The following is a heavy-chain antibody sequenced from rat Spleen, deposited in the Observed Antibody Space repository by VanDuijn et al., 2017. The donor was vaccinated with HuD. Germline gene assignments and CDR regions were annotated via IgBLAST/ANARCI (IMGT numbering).Heavy chain of an antibody. J-gene: IGHJ4*01. CDR2: ISYSGST. Sequence: EIQLQESGPGLVKPSQSLSLTCSVTGYTITSGYDWSWIRKFPGNKMEWMGYISYSGSTNYNPSLKSRISITRDTSKNQFFLQLNSVTTEDTAKCYCARASSSYRVMDAWGQGASVTVSS. CDR3: ARASSSYRVMDA. D-gene: IGHD1-2*01. V-gene: IGHV3-4*01. CDR1: GYTITSGY.